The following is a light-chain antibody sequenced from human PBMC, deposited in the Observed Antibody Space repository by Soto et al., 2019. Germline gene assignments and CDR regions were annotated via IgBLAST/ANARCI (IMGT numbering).Light chain of an antibody. Sequence: QSALTQPPSASGSPGQSVTISCTGTSSDVGGYNYVSWYQQHPGKAPRLIIFEVTKRPSGVPDRFSGSKSGSTASLTVSGLQAEDEADYYCSSYAGSDNLVFGGGTKLTV. CDR2: EVT. V-gene: IGLV2-8*01. CDR1: SSDVGGYNY. CDR3: SSYAGSDNLV. J-gene: IGLJ2*01.